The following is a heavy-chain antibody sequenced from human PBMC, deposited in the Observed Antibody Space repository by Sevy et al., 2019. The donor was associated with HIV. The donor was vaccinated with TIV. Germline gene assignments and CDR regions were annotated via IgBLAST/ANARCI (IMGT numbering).Heavy chain of an antibody. V-gene: IGHV3-33*01. CDR3: VRESSHDFWSGYWGYLDY. J-gene: IGHJ4*02. Sequence: GGSLRLSCTASGFTFSNHGMHWVRQAPGKGLEWVAIIWYDGSNIYYADSAKGRFTISRDNSRNKLYLQMYDLRPEDTAVYYCVRESSHDFWSGYWGYLDYWGQRTLVTVSS. CDR2: IWYDGSNI. D-gene: IGHD3-3*01. CDR1: GFTFSNHG.